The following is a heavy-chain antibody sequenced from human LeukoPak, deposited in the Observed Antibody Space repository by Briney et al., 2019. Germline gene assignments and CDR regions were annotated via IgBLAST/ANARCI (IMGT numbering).Heavy chain of an antibody. V-gene: IGHV3-74*01. D-gene: IGHD6-19*01. Sequence: GVSLRLSCAASGFTFSKYWMLWVRQAPGKGLESVSRINTDGTVTTYADSVKGRFTVSRDNPDNTMFLQMNSVRDEHTAVYYCATKQWLAPPPDSWGQGTPVSVSS. J-gene: IGHJ4*02. CDR3: ATKQWLAPPPDS. CDR2: INTDGTVT. CDR1: GFTFSKYW.